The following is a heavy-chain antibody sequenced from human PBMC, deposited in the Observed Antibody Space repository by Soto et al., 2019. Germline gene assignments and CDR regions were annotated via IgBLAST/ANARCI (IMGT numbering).Heavy chain of an antibody. Sequence: QLVESGGGLVQPGGSLRLSCGASGFNLYQYAMHWVRQAPGKGLEWVSGVSWNSDDIDYVDSVRGRFTISRDNAVNSLHLYMNSLGAEDTALYYCVRSPQYVSDLRYFDLWGCGTLVTVSP. CDR3: VRSPQYVSDLRYFDL. CDR2: VSWNSDDI. D-gene: IGHD2-21*01. CDR1: GFNLYQYA. J-gene: IGHJ2*01. V-gene: IGHV3-9*01.